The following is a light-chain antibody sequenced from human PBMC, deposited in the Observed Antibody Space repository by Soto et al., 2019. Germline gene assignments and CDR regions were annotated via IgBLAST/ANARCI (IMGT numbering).Light chain of an antibody. J-gene: IGKJ5*01. CDR1: QSVRSK. V-gene: IGKV3-15*01. CDR3: QQYNNWPPIT. Sequence: EIVMTQSPGTLSVSPGERATLSCRAIQSVRSKLAWYQQKPGQAPRLLIYDASTRATGIPARFSGSGSGTEFTLTISGLQSEDFAVYYCQQYNNWPPITFGQGTRLEIK. CDR2: DAS.